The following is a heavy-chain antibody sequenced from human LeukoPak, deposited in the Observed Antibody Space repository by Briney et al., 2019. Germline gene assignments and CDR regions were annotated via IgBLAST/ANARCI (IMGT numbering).Heavy chain of an antibody. J-gene: IGHJ3*02. Sequence: GGSLRLSCAASGFTFSSYSMNWVRQAPGKGLEWVSSIISSSSYIYYADSVKGRSTISRDNAKNSLYLQMNSPRAEDTAVYYCARADSSGWYIKRSDAFDIWGQGTMVTVSS. D-gene: IGHD6-19*01. CDR3: ARADSSGWYIKRSDAFDI. CDR2: IISSSSYI. V-gene: IGHV3-21*01. CDR1: GFTFSSYS.